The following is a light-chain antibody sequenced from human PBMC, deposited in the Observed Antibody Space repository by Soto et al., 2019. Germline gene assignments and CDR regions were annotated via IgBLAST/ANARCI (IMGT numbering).Light chain of an antibody. CDR2: AAS. J-gene: IGKJ3*01. Sequence: DIQLTQSPSFLSASVGDRVTITCRASQGISSYLAWYQQKPGKAPKLLIYAASTLQSGVPSRFSGSGSGTEFTLTIRSLQPEDFATYYCQQRNSYPLFTFGPGTKVDI. V-gene: IGKV1-9*01. CDR3: QQRNSYPLFT. CDR1: QGISSY.